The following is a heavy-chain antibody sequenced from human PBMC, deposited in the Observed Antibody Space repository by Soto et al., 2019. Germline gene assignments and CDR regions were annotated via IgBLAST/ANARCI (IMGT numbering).Heavy chain of an antibody. Sequence: PWETLSLTCAVSGYSISSGYYWGWIRQPPGKGLEWIGTINHSGSTYYNPSLKSRVTISVETSKNQFSLKLSSVTAADTAVYYCARVDMGATMGWGQGTLVTVSS. J-gene: IGHJ4*02. V-gene: IGHV4-38-2*01. CDR1: GYSISSGYY. D-gene: IGHD5-12*01. CDR3: ARVDMGATMG. CDR2: INHSGST.